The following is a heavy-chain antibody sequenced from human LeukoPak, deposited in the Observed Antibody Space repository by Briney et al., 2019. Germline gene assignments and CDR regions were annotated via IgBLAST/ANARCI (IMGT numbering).Heavy chain of an antibody. CDR3: ARAYHYYDSSGYGYNYYYGMDV. D-gene: IGHD3-22*01. CDR2: ISNDGSNK. J-gene: IGHJ6*02. V-gene: IGHV3-30-3*01. CDR1: GFTFSSYA. Sequence: GGSLRLSCAASGFTFSSYAMHWVRQAPGKGLEWVAVISNDGSNKYYADSVKGRFTISRDNSKNTLYLQMNSLRAEDTAVYYCARAYHYYDSSGYGYNYYYGMDVWGQGTTVTVSS.